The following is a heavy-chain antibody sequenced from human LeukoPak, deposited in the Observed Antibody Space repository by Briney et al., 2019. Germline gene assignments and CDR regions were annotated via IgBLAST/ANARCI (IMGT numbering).Heavy chain of an antibody. CDR3: AKVRYGGNAHMGV. CDR1: GFTFSSCW. Sequence: GGSLRLSCAASGFTFSSCWMSWVRQAPGKGLEWVANIKQDGSEKYYVDSVKGRFTISRDNAKNSLYLQMNSLRPEDTAVYYCAKVRYGGNAHMGVWGKGTTVTVSS. CDR2: IKQDGSEK. J-gene: IGHJ6*03. V-gene: IGHV3-7*01. D-gene: IGHD4-23*01.